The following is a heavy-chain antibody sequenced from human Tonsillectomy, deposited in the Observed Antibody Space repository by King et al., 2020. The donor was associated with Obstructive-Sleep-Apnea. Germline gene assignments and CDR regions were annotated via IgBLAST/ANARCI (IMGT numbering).Heavy chain of an antibody. Sequence: VQLVESGGGLVKPGGSLRLSCAASGFTFSNAWMSWVRQAPGKGLEWVGRIKSKTDGGTTDYAAPVKGRFTISRDASKNTLYLQMNSLKTEDTAVYYCTTYIMITFGGVIVTDYWGQGTLVTVSS. CDR1: GFTFSNAW. CDR2: IKSKTDGGTT. J-gene: IGHJ4*02. CDR3: TTYIMITFGGVIVTDY. D-gene: IGHD3-16*02. V-gene: IGHV3-15*01.